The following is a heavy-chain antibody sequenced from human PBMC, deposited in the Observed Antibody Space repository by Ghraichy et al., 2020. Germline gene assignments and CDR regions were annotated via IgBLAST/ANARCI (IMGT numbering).Heavy chain of an antibody. D-gene: IGHD2-2*01. CDR2: IKQDGSEK. V-gene: IGHV3-7*01. Sequence: GGSLRLSCAASGFTFSSYWMSWVRQAPGKGLEWVSNIKQDGSEKYYVDSVKGRFTISRDNAKNSLYLQMNSLRAEDTAVYYCARDDCRSTSCYYYYGMDVWGQGTTVTVSS. CDR1: GFTFSSYW. J-gene: IGHJ6*02. CDR3: ARDDCRSTSCYYYYGMDV.